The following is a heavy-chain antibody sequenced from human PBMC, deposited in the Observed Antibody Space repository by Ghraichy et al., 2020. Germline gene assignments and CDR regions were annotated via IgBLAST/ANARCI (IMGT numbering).Heavy chain of an antibody. CDR1: GYSFTSYW. CDR3: ARREGSSGYYFRPHDAFDI. Sequence: GESLNISCKGSGYSFTSYWIGWVRQMPGKGLEWMGIIYPGDSDTRYSPSFQGQVTISADKSISTAYLQWSSLKASDTAMYYCARREGSSGYYFRPHDAFDIWGQGTMVTVSS. V-gene: IGHV5-51*01. CDR2: IYPGDSDT. J-gene: IGHJ3*02. D-gene: IGHD3-22*01.